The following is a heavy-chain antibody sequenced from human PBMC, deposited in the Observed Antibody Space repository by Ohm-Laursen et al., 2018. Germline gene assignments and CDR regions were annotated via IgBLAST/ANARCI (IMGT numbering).Heavy chain of an antibody. CDR1: GGSISSSSYY. J-gene: IGHJ4*02. D-gene: IGHD1-7*01. CDR3: ARHPLSRYNWNYVTNFDY. V-gene: IGHV4-39*01. Sequence: TLSLTCTVSGGSISSSSYYWGWIRQPPGKGLEWIGSIYYSGSTYYNPSLKSRVTISVDTSKNQFSLKLSSVTAADTAVYYCARHPLSRYNWNYVTNFDYWGQGTLVTVSS. CDR2: IYYSGST.